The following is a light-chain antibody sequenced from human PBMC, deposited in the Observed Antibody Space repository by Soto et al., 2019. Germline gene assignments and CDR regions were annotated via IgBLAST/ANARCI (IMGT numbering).Light chain of an antibody. CDR3: QQYNSYWT. Sequence: DIQMTQSPSTLSASVGDRVTITCRASQSISSWLAWYQQKPGKAPKVLIYDASSLQSGVPSRFSGSGSGTEFTLTISSLQPDDFATYYCQQYNSYWTCGQGTKVEI. CDR2: DAS. CDR1: QSISSW. V-gene: IGKV1-5*01. J-gene: IGKJ1*01.